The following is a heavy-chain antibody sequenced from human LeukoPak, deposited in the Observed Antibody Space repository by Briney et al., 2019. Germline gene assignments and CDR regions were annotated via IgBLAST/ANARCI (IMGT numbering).Heavy chain of an antibody. Sequence: GGSLRPSCAASGFTFSSYWMHWVRQAPGKGLVWASRISTDGSTTNYADSVKGRFTISRDNAKNTLYLQMNSLRAEDTAVYYCARIVDYWGQGTLVTVSS. J-gene: IGHJ4*02. CDR2: ISTDGSTT. CDR1: GFTFSSYW. CDR3: ARIVDY. V-gene: IGHV3-74*01.